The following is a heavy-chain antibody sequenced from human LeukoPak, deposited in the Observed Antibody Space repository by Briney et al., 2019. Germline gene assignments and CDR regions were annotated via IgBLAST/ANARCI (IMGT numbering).Heavy chain of an antibody. CDR3: ARDFYASGFYFWFDP. V-gene: IGHV4-59*12. D-gene: IGHD2/OR15-2a*01. CDR1: GFTFSNAW. J-gene: IGHJ5*02. CDR2: IYYSGTT. Sequence: GSLRLSCAASGFTFSNAWMSWVRQGPGKGLEWIGSIYYSGTTHYNPSLGSRVTMSVDTSKNYFSLRLSSVTAADTAVYYCARDFYASGFYFWFDPWGQGILVTVSS.